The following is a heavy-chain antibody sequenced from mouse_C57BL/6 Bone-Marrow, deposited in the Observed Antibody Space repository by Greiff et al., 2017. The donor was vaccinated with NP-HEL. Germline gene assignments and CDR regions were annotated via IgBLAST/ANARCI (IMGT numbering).Heavy chain of an antibody. D-gene: IGHD1-1*02. V-gene: IGHV5-17*01. CDR2: ISSGSSTI. J-gene: IGHJ4*01. Sequence: EVQVVESGGGLVKPGGSLKLSCAASGFTFSDYGMHWVRQAPEKGLEWVAYISSGSSTIYYADTVKGRFTISRDNAKNTLFLQMTSLRSEDTAMYYCARIGVAKDAMDYWGQGTSVTVSS. CDR1: GFTFSDYG. CDR3: ARIGVAKDAMDY.